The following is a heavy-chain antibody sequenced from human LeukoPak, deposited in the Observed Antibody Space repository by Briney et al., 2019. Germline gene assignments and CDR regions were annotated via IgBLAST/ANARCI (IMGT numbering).Heavy chain of an antibody. D-gene: IGHD3-10*01. J-gene: IGHJ6*03. V-gene: IGHV1-8*01. CDR1: GYTFTSYD. CDR2: MNPNSGNT. Sequence: ASVKVSCKASGYTFTSYDINWVRQATGQGLEWMGWMNPNSGNTGYAQKFQGRVTMTRNTSISTAYMELSSLRSEDTAVYYCARYKAERGQIFGGYYYYMGVWGKGTTVTVSS. CDR3: ARYKAERGQIFGGYYYYMGV.